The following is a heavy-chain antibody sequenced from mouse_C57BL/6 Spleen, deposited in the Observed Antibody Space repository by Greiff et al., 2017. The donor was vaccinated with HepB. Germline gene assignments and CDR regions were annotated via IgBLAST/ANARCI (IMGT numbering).Heavy chain of an antibody. CDR2: IYPGNSDT. CDR1: GYTFTSYW. V-gene: IGHV1-5*01. Sequence: EVQLQQSGTVLARPGASVKMSCKTSGYTFTSYWMHWVKQRPGQGLEWIGAIYPGNSDTSYNQKFKGKAKLTAVTSASTAYMELSSLTNEESAVYYCTRELLRYFDVWGTGTTVTVSS. D-gene: IGHD1-1*01. J-gene: IGHJ1*03. CDR3: TRELLRYFDV.